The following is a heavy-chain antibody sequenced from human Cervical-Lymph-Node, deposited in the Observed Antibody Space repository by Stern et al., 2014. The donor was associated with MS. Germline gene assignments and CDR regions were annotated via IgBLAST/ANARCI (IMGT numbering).Heavy chain of an antibody. Sequence: VQLEESGPGLVKPSQTLSLTCTVSGGSISSGGYYWSWIRQHPGKGLEWIGYIYYSGSTYYNPSLKSRVTISVDTSKNQFSLKLSSVTAADTAVYYCARKYCSSTSCYVSAFDIWGQGTMVTVSS. CDR1: GGSISSGGYY. CDR2: IYYSGST. CDR3: ARKYCSSTSCYVSAFDI. V-gene: IGHV4-31*03. J-gene: IGHJ3*02. D-gene: IGHD2-2*01.